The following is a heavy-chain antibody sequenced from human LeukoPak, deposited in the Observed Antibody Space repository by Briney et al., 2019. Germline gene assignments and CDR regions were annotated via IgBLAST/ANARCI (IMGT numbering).Heavy chain of an antibody. CDR1: GYTFTGYY. CDR2: INPNSGGT. CDR3: ARDFFFNSRWFGESISNWFDP. Sequence: ASVKVSCKASGYTFTGYYMHWVRQAPGQGLEWMGWINPNSGGTNYAQKFQGRVTMTRDTSISTAYMELSRLRSDDTAVYYCARDFFFNSRWFGESISNWFDPWGQGTLVTVSS. V-gene: IGHV1-2*02. J-gene: IGHJ5*02. D-gene: IGHD3-10*01.